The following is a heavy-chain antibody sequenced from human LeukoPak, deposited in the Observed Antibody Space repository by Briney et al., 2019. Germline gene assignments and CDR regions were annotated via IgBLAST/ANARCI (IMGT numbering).Heavy chain of an antibody. J-gene: IGHJ5*02. CDR3: AREHCYDSSGFRFDP. Sequence: PSETLSLTCTVSGGSISSYYWSWIRQPPGKGLEWIGYIYYSGSTNYNPSLKSRVTISVDTSKNQFSLKLSSVTAADTAVYYCAREHCYDSSGFRFDPWGQGTLVTVSS. V-gene: IGHV4-59*01. CDR2: IYYSGST. D-gene: IGHD3-22*01. CDR1: GGSISSYY.